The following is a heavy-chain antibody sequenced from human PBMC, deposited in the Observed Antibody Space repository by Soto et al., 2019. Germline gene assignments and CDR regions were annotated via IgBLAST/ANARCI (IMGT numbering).Heavy chain of an antibody. CDR1: GGSISSSSYY. V-gene: IGHV4-39*01. CDR3: ARRDSSGYKYYFDY. CDR2: IYYSGST. D-gene: IGHD3-22*01. J-gene: IGHJ4*02. Sequence: SETLSLTCTVSGGSISSSSYYWGWIRQPPGNGFELIGSIYYSGSTYYNPSLKSRVTISVDTSKNQFSLKLSSVTAADTAVYYCARRDSSGYKYYFDYWGQGTLVTVSS.